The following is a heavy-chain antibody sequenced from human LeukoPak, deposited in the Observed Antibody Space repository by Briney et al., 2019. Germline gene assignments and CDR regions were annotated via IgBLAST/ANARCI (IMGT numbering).Heavy chain of an antibody. CDR1: GLTFSSYS. V-gene: IGHV3-23*01. CDR2: ISGSGGST. Sequence: GGSLRLSCAASGLTFSSYSMNWVRQAPGKGLEWVSAISGSGGSTYYADSVKGRFTISRDNSKNTLYLQMNSLRAEDTAVYYCAKDSSRGYFDYWGQGTLVTVSS. CDR3: AKDSSRGYFDY. D-gene: IGHD6-13*01. J-gene: IGHJ4*02.